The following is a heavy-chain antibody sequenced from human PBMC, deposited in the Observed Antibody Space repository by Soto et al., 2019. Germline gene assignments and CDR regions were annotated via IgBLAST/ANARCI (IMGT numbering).Heavy chain of an antibody. CDR2: INHSGST. CDR3: ARRRITMIVVGYFDY. CDR1: GGSFSGYY. Sequence: SETLSLTCAVFGGSFSGYYWSWIRQPPGKGLEWIGEINHSGSTNYNPSLKSRVTISIDTSKNQFSLKLSSVTAADTAVYYCARRRITMIVVGYFDYWGQGTLVTVSS. V-gene: IGHV4-34*01. D-gene: IGHD3-22*01. J-gene: IGHJ4*02.